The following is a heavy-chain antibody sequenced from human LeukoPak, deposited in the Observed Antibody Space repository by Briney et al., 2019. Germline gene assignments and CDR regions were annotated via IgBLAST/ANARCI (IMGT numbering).Heavy chain of an antibody. D-gene: IGHD5-18*01. CDR2: IHYSGST. CDR1: GGSISSYY. J-gene: IGHJ3*02. Sequence: SETLSLTCTVSGGSISSYYWSWIRQPPGKGLEWIGYIHYSGSTNYNPSLKSRVTISVDTSKNQFSLKLSSVTAADTAVYYCARHYTALDAFDIWGQGTMVTVSS. CDR3: ARHYTALDAFDI. V-gene: IGHV4-59*08.